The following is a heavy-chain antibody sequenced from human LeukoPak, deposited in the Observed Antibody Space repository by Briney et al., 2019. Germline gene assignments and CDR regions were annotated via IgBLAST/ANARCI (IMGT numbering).Heavy chain of an antibody. D-gene: IGHD1-26*01. CDR3: AKDFGSYYGSAFDI. V-gene: IGHV3-7*03. CDR1: GFTFSSYW. CDR2: IKQDGSEK. J-gene: IGHJ3*02. Sequence: GGSLRLSCAASGFTFSSYWMSWVRQAPGKGLEWVANIKQDGSEKYYVDSVKGRFTISRDNAKNSLYLQMNSLRAEDTALYYCAKDFGSYYGSAFDIWGQGTMVTVSS.